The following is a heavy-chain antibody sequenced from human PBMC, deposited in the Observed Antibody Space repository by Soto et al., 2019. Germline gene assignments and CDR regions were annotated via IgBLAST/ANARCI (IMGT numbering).Heavy chain of an antibody. J-gene: IGHJ4*02. CDR1: GFTFSSYS. CDR3: ARDRPDYYGSGSPVAFDY. CDR2: ISSSSSYI. V-gene: IGHV3-21*01. D-gene: IGHD3-10*01. Sequence: GGSLRLSCAASGFTFSSYSMNWVRQAPGKGLEWVSSISSSSSYIYYADSVKGRFTISRDNAKNSLYLQMNSLRAEDTAVYYCARDRPDYYGSGSPVAFDYWGQGTLVTVSS.